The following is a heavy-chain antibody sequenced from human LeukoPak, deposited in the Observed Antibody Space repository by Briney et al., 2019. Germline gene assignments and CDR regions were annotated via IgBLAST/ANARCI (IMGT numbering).Heavy chain of an antibody. CDR1: GFTFSSYW. D-gene: IGHD3-10*01. CDR2: INTDGSST. V-gene: IGHV3-74*01. CDR3: SGSASHNWFDP. Sequence: GGSLRLSCAASGFTFSSYWMHWVRQAAGKGLVWVSRINTDGSSTSYADSVKGRFTITRDNAKNTLYLQMSSLRAEDTAVYYCSGSASHNWFDPWGQGTLVAVSS. J-gene: IGHJ5*02.